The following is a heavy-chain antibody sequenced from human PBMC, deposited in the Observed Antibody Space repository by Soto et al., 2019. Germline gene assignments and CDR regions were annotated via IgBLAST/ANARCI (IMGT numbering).Heavy chain of an antibody. D-gene: IGHD6-6*01. J-gene: IGHJ6*02. V-gene: IGHV3-23*01. CDR3: AKVLSSWRAYYYYGMDV. Sequence: PGGSLRLSCAASGFTFSSYAMSWVRQAPGKGLEWVSAISGSGGSTYYADSVKGRFTISRDNSKNTLYLQMNSLRAEDTAVYYCAKVLSSWRAYYYYGMDVWGQGTTVTVSS. CDR1: GFTFSSYA. CDR2: ISGSGGST.